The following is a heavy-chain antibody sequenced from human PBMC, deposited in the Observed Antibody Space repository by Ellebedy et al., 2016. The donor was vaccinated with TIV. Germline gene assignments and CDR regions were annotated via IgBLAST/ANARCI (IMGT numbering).Heavy chain of an antibody. CDR1: GFNFTGFW. Sequence: GGSLRLSCAASGFNFTGFWMSWVRQAPGKGLEWVANIKQDGSRKNYVDSVRGRFIISRGNAKNSLYLQMNSLRVDDTAVYYCARDQRRMFGDWGQGTLVTVSS. D-gene: IGHD2/OR15-2a*01. CDR3: ARDQRRMFGD. V-gene: IGHV3-7*03. J-gene: IGHJ4*02. CDR2: IKQDGSRK.